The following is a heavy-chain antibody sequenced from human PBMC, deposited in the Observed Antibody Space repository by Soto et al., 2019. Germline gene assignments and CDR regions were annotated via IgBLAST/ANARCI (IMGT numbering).Heavy chain of an antibody. CDR1: GGSISSYY. CDR3: ARAKGIMVLGVITYYYGMDV. D-gene: IGHD3-10*01. V-gene: IGHV4-59*01. CDR2: IYYSGST. J-gene: IGHJ6*02. Sequence: PSETLSLTCTVSGGSISSYYWSWIRQPPGKGLEWIGYIYYSGSTNYNPSLKSRVTISVDTSKNQFSLKLSSVTAADTAVYYCARAKGIMVLGVITYYYGMDVWGQGTTVTVSS.